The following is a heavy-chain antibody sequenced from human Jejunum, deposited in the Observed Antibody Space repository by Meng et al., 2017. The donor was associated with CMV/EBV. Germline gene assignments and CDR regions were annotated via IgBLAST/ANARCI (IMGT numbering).Heavy chain of an antibody. CDR1: GASISGSY. CDR2: IYYIGYN. V-gene: IGHV4-59*01. J-gene: IGHJ3*02. D-gene: IGHD5-18*01. Sequence: SGASISGSYWSWSPQPPGKRLGWIGYIYYIGYNKYTPFLKSRVTISVDTSKNQFSLNLNSVTAADTAMYYCARPHGYSYRDAFDIWGQGTKVTVSS. CDR3: ARPHGYSYRDAFDI.